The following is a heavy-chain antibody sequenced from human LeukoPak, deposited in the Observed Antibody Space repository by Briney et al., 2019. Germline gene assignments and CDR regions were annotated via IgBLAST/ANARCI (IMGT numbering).Heavy chain of an antibody. V-gene: IGHV1-8*01. CDR2: MNPNSGNT. CDR3: ALELSVY. D-gene: IGHD3-16*02. CDR1: GYTFTSYD. J-gene: IGHJ4*02. Sequence: ASVKVSCKASGYTFTSYDINWVRQATGQGLEWMGWMNPNSGNTGCAQKFQGRVTMTRSTSISTAYMELSGLRSEDTAVYYCALELSVYWGQGTRVTVSS.